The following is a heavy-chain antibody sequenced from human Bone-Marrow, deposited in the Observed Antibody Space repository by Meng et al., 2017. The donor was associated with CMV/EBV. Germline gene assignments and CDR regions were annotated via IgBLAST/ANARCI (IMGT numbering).Heavy chain of an antibody. V-gene: IGHV3-53*01. CDR1: GFTVSSNY. CDR3: ARASPSVSVFDI. D-gene: IGHD5/OR15-5a*01. CDR2: IYTGGST. Sequence: GGSLRLSCAASGFTVSSNYMSWVRQAPGKGLEWVSVIYTGGSTYYADSVKGRFTISRDNSKNTLYLQMNSLSAADTAVYYCARASPSVSVFDIWGQGTMVTVSS. J-gene: IGHJ3*02.